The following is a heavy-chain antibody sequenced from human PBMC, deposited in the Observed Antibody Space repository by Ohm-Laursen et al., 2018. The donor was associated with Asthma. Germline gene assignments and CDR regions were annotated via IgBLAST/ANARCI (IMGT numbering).Heavy chain of an antibody. V-gene: IGHV1-46*01. CDR1: GYTFTGYY. Sequence: ASVTVSCKASGYTFTGYYMHWVRQASGQGLEWMGIINPSGGSTSYAQKFQGRVTMTRDTSTSTVYMELSSLRSEDTAVYYCARATSKAEGYFDYWGQGTLVTVSA. J-gene: IGHJ4*02. CDR3: ARATSKAEGYFDY. CDR2: INPSGGST.